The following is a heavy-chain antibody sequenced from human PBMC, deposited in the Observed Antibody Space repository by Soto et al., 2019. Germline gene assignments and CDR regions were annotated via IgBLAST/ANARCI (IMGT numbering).Heavy chain of an antibody. Sequence: QLQLQESGPGLVKASETLSLTCTVSGASIRTSTYHWGWIRQPPGKGLEWVATIYYSGSTSYNPSLKSRVTTSVDTSKTQISLKLNAVTAADTAVSYCARPGGWFDPSGNGTLVTVAS. D-gene: IGHD3-10*01. CDR2: IYYSGST. J-gene: IGHJ5*02. CDR1: GASIRTSTYH. CDR3: ARPGGWFDP. V-gene: IGHV4-39*01.